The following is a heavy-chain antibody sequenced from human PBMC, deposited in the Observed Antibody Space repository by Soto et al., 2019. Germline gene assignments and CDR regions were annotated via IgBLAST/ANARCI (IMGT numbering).Heavy chain of an antibody. D-gene: IGHD3-10*01. J-gene: IGHJ3*02. CDR2: ISYDGSNK. V-gene: IGHV3-30-3*01. CDR3: ARVAVWFGESPGAFDI. CDR1: GFTFSSYA. Sequence: PGGSLRLSCAASGFTFSSYAMRWVRQAPGKGLEWVAVISYDGSNKYYADSVKGRFTISRDNSKNTLYLQMNSLRAEDTAVYYCARVAVWFGESPGAFDIWGQGTMVTVSS.